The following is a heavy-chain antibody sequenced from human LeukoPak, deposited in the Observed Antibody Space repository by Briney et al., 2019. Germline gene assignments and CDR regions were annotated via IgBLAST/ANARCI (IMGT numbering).Heavy chain of an antibody. CDR3: AREGGPSGSYFDY. Sequence: GGSLRLSCAVSGFTFSTYAMHWVRQAPGKGLEWVAVISYDGRNEWYADSVRGRFTISRDNSKNTLYLQMKSLSGEDTGVYYCAREGGPSGSYFDYWGQGTLVTVSS. J-gene: IGHJ4*02. CDR2: ISYDGRNE. D-gene: IGHD1-26*01. V-gene: IGHV3-30*04. CDR1: GFTFSTYA.